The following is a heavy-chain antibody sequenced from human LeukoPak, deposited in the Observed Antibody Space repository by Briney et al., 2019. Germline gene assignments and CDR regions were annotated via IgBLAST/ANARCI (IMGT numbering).Heavy chain of an antibody. V-gene: IGHV3-48*03. Sequence: GGSLRLSCASSGFIFTRYQMHWVRQAPGKGLERVSYISSSGSTIYADSVKGRFTISRDNAKNSLYLQMNSLRAEDTAVYYCAATALSYYHVAFSIWGQGTMVTVSS. CDR3: AATALSYYHVAFSI. CDR2: ISSSGSTI. D-gene: IGHD3-10*01. J-gene: IGHJ3*02. CDR1: GFIFTRYQ.